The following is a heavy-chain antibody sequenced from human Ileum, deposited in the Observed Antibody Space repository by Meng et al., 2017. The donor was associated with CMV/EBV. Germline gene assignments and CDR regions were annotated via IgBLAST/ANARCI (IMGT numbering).Heavy chain of an antibody. CDR1: GFTFSWYW. J-gene: IGHJ4*02. Sequence: LGLSCAASGFTFSWYWMQWVRQAPGKVLVWVSHITSDGSTTTYADSVKGRFTISRDNAKNTLYLQMHSLRADDTAVYYCVRDNYGVDYWGQGTLVTVSS. V-gene: IGHV3-74*03. D-gene: IGHD4-17*01. CDR2: ITSDGSTT. CDR3: VRDNYGVDY.